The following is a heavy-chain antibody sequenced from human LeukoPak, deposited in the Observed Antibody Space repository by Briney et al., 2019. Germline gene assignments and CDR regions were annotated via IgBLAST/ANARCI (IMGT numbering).Heavy chain of an antibody. CDR3: AREVRMVRGVYFDY. V-gene: IGHV3-23*01. CDR1: GFTFSSHG. CDR2: ISGSGDNT. J-gene: IGHJ4*02. D-gene: IGHD3-10*01. Sequence: GGSLRLSCAASGFTFSSHGMSWVRQAPGKGLEWVSTISGSGDNTYYADSVKGRFTISRDNAKNSLYLQMNSLRAEDTAVYYCAREVRMVRGVYFDYWGQGTLVIVSS.